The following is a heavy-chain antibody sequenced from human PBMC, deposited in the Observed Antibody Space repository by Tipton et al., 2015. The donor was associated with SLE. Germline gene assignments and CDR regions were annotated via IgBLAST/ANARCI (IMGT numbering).Heavy chain of an antibody. CDR3: ATQVGFTVTTYWYFDL. Sequence: LRLSCAVSGGSISRGVYYWSWIRQPAGKGLEWIGYIYISGSTNYNPSLKSRVTISVDTSKNQFSLKLSSVTAADTAVYYCATQVGFTVTTYWYFDLWGRGTLVTVSS. D-gene: IGHD4-17*01. CDR1: GGSISRGVYY. CDR2: IYISGST. V-gene: IGHV4-61*10. J-gene: IGHJ2*01.